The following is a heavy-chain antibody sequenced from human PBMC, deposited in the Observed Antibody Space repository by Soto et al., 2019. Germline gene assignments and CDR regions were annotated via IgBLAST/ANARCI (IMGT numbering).Heavy chain of an antibody. J-gene: IGHJ6*03. V-gene: IGHV1-8*01. Sequence: ASVKVSCKASGYTFTSYDINWVRQATGQGLEWMGWMNPNSGNTGYAQKFQGRVTMARNTSISTAYMELSSLRSEDTAVYYCARGIKNDFWSGPSYYYYYYYMDVWGKGTTVTVSS. CDR2: MNPNSGNT. CDR1: GYTFTSYD. CDR3: ARGIKNDFWSGPSYYYYYYYMDV. D-gene: IGHD3-3*01.